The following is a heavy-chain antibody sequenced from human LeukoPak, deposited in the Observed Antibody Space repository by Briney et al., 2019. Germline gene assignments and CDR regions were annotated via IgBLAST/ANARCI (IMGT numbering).Heavy chain of an antibody. V-gene: IGHV5-51*01. CDR1: GYRFFRYW. J-gene: IGHJ3*02. D-gene: IGHD1-26*01. Sequence: GESLQISCQASGYRFFRYWIGWVRQVPGKGLEWMGIIYPGDSDTRYSPSFQRQVTISADKSISTAYLQWSSLKASDTAMYYCARFGRVGATTSDAFDIRGQGTMVTVSP. CDR3: ARFGRVGATTSDAFDI. CDR2: IYPGDSDT.